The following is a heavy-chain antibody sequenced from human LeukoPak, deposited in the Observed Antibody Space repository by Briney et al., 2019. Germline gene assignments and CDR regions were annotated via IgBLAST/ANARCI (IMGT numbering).Heavy chain of an antibody. J-gene: IGHJ5*02. Sequence: GASVKVSCKASGYTFTGYYMHWVRQAPGQGLEWMGWINPNSGGTNYAQKFQGRVTMTRDTSISTAYMELSRLRSDDTAVYYCARAPPIVVVPAAANWFDPWGQGTLVTVSS. CDR1: GYTFTGYY. D-gene: IGHD2-2*01. CDR2: INPNSGGT. CDR3: ARAPPIVVVPAAANWFDP. V-gene: IGHV1-2*02.